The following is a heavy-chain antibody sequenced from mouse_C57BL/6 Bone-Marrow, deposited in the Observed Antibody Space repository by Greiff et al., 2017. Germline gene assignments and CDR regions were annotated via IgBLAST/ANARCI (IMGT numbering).Heavy chain of an antibody. V-gene: IGHV5-4*01. CDR3: ASVIYDGYYAMDY. Sequence: EVQRVESGGGLVKPGGSLKLSCAASGFTFSSYAMSWVRQTPEKRLEWVATISDGGSYTYYPDNVKGRFTISRDNAKNNLYLQMSHLKSEDTAMYYCASVIYDGYYAMDYWGQGTSVTGSS. CDR2: ISDGGSYT. D-gene: IGHD2-3*01. J-gene: IGHJ4*01. CDR1: GFTFSSYA.